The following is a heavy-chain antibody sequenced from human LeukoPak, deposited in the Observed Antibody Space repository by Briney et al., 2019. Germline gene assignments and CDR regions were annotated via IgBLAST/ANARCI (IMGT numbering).Heavy chain of an antibody. CDR1: GYIFSGHY. J-gene: IGHJ4*02. D-gene: IGHD2/OR15-2a*01. V-gene: IGHV1-2*02. CDR3: ASDGGFEYYFDY. CDR2: INPASGGT. Sequence: ASVKVSCKASGYIFSGHYIQWVRQAPGQGLEWMGWINPASGGTNNAQKFHGRVTMTTDTSISTLYMELNSLRSDDTAVYYCASDGGFEYYFDYWGQGTLLTVSS.